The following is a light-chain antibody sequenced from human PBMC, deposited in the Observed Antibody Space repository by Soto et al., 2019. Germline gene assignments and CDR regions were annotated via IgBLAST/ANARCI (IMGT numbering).Light chain of an antibody. CDR3: VLYMGSGIG. J-gene: IGLJ7*01. V-gene: IGLV8-61*01. CDR1: SGSVSTSYY. Sequence: QTVVTQEPSFSVSPGGTVTLTCGLSSGSVSTSYYPSWYQQTPGQAPRTLIYSTNTRSSGVPDRFSGSILGNKAALTITGAQADDESDYYCVLYMGSGIGFGGGTQLTVL. CDR2: STN.